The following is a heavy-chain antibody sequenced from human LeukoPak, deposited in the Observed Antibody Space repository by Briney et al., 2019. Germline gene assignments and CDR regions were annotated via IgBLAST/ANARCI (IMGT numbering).Heavy chain of an antibody. Sequence: GGSLRLSCAASGFTFSSYSMNWVRQAPGKGLEWVSSISSSSSYIYYADSVKGRFTISRDNAKNSLYLQMNSLRAEDTAVYYCARELGASITGTTDLFDYWGQGTLVTVSS. CDR3: ARELGASITGTTDLFDY. V-gene: IGHV3-21*01. J-gene: IGHJ4*02. CDR2: ISSSSSYI. D-gene: IGHD1-7*01. CDR1: GFTFSSYS.